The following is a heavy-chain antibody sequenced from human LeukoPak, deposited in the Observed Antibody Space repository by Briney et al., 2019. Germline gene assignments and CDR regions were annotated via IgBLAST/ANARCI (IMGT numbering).Heavy chain of an antibody. V-gene: IGHV3-7*01. J-gene: IGHJ4*02. CDR2: IKQDGNEK. CDR3: ARDPFTQNDY. CDR1: GFTFDAHW. D-gene: IGHD3-16*01. Sequence: GGSLRLSCAVSGFTFDAHWMSWVRQAPGKGLEWVANIKQDGNEKYYVDSVKGRFTIYRDNAENSLYLQMNSLRAEDTAVYYCARDPFTQNDYWGQGTLVTVSS.